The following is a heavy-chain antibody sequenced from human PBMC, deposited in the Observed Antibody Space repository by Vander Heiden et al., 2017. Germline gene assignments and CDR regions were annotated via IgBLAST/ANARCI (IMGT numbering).Heavy chain of an antibody. D-gene: IGHD2-2*02. J-gene: IGHJ4*02. CDR2: ISSSGDGA. Sequence: EVQLLESGGGLVQPGGSLRLSCADSGFLFSDYPMSWVRQAPGKGLEWVSGISSSGDGAYYADSVKGRFTLSRDNSKNTLYLQMNSLRAEDTAVYYCAKSGSEYTADFDYWGQGTLVTLSS. V-gene: IGHV3-23*01. CDR3: AKSGSEYTADFDY. CDR1: GFLFSDYP.